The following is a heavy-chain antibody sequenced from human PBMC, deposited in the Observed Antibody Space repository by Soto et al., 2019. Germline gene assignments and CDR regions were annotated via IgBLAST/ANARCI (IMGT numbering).Heavy chain of an antibody. CDR3: GRGHDYGDYRPYYYYGMDV. Sequence: SETLSLTCTVSGGSISSYYWSWIRQPPGKGLEWIGYIYYSGSTNYNPSLKSRVTISVDTSKNQFSLKLSSVTAADTAVYYCGRGHDYGDYRPYYYYGMDVWGKGTTVTVSS. CDR1: GGSISSYY. CDR2: IYYSGST. V-gene: IGHV4-59*01. D-gene: IGHD4-17*01. J-gene: IGHJ6*04.